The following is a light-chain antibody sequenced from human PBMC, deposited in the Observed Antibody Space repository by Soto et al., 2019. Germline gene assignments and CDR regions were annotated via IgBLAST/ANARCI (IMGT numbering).Light chain of an antibody. J-gene: IGKJ5*01. CDR2: AAS. Sequence: DIQMTQSPSSVSASVGDRVTITCRASQSISNYLAWYQHKPGKAPKLLIYAASALQSGVPLRFSGSGSGTDFNLTISSLQPEDCATYFCQQAHIVTFTFGQGTRLEIK. CDR3: QQAHIVTFT. V-gene: IGKV1D-12*01. CDR1: QSISNY.